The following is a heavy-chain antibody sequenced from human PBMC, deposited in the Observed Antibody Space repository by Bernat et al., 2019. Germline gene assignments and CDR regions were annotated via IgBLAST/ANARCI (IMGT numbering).Heavy chain of an antibody. CDR2: ISYSGST. V-gene: IGHV4-39*01. D-gene: IGHD6-25*01. J-gene: IGHJ3*02. CDR1: GGSISSNSYY. CDR3: ARPRYSSGFEGDFDI. Sequence: QLQLQESGPGLVKPSETLSLTCTVSGGSISSNSYYWGWIRQPPGKGLEWIGSISYSGSTYYNPSLKSRVTISLDTSKSQFSLRLNSVATADTAVYYCARPRYSSGFEGDFDIWGQGTMVTVSS.